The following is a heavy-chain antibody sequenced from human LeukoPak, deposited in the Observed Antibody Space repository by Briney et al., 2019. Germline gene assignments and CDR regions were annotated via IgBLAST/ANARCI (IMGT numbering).Heavy chain of an antibody. CDR2: ISSGSSTI. J-gene: IGHJ4*02. D-gene: IGHD1-14*01. CDR1: GFTFSSYG. CDR3: ATTKALTGSFDY. Sequence: PGRSLRLSCAASGFTFSSYGMHWVRQAPGKGLEWVSYISSGSSTIYYSDSVKGRFTISRDNAKDSLYLQMNSLRDEDTAVYYCATTKALTGSFDYWGQGTLVSVSS. V-gene: IGHV3-48*02.